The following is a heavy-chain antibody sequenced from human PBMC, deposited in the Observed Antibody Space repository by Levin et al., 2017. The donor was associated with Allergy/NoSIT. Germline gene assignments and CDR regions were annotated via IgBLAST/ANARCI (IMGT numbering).Heavy chain of an antibody. CDR3: SRDRDSSWYYYNDYYYYYYMDV. D-gene: IGHD6-13*01. CDR1: GFTFGDYA. V-gene: IGHV3-49*03. J-gene: IGHJ6*03. CDR2: IRSKGRGGTT. Sequence: GESLKISCTASGFTFGDYAMSWSRQAPGKGLEWVGFIRSKGRGGTTEYAASVKGRFTISRDDSKSIAYLQMNSLKSEDTAVYYCSRDRDSSWYYYNDYYYYYYMDVWGKGTTVTVSS.